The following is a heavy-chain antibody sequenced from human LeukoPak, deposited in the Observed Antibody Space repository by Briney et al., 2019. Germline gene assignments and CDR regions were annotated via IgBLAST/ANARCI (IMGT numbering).Heavy chain of an antibody. D-gene: IGHD3-10*01. CDR1: GFTFASYS. Sequence: GGSLRLSCAASGFTFASYSMNWVRQAPGKGLECVSYISSSSSTIYYADSVKGRFTISRDNAKNSLYLQTNSLRAEDTAVYYCARNPSYYGSGSYYMGRDYWGQGTLVTVSS. J-gene: IGHJ4*02. CDR2: ISSSSSTI. CDR3: ARNPSYYGSGSYYMGRDY. V-gene: IGHV3-48*04.